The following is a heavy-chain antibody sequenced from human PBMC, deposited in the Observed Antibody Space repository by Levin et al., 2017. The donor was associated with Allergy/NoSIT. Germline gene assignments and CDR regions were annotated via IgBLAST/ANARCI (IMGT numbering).Heavy chain of an antibody. V-gene: IGHV5-10-1*01. J-gene: IGHJ4*02. CDR2: IDPSDSYT. Sequence: GASVKVSCKGSGYSFTSHYITWVRQMPEKGLEWMGKIDPSDSYTKYSPSFQGHVTFSANKSISTAYLQWSSLQASDTALYYCARILWGSGGPPDFWGQGTLVTVSS. D-gene: IGHD2-15*01. CDR3: ARILWGSGGPPDF. CDR1: GYSFTSHY.